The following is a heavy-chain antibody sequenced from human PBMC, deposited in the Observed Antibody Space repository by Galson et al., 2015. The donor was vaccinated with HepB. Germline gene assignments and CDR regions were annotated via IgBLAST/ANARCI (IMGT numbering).Heavy chain of an antibody. CDR2: IIPILGIA. D-gene: IGHD1-26*01. V-gene: IGHV1-69*04. Sequence: SVKVSCKASGGTFSSYTISWVRQAPGQGLEWMGRIIPILGIANYAQKFQGRVTITADKSTSTAYMELSSLRSEDTAVYYCARDRSGGSYYVGFGYWGQGTLVTVSS. J-gene: IGHJ4*02. CDR1: GGTFSSYT. CDR3: ARDRSGGSYYVGFGY.